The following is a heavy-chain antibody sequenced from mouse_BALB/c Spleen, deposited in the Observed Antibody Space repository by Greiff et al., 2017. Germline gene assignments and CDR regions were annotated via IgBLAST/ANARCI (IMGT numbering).Heavy chain of an antibody. Sequence: VQLKESGPELVKPGASVKMSCKASGYTFTSYVMHWVKQKPGQGLEWIGYINPYNDGTKYNEKFKGKATLTSDKSSSTAYMELSSLTSEDSAVYYCARSGYGNYYAMDYWGQGTSVTVSS. CDR3: ARSGYGNYYAMDY. V-gene: IGHV1-14*01. CDR2: INPYNDGT. CDR1: GYTFTSYV. D-gene: IGHD2-10*02. J-gene: IGHJ4*01.